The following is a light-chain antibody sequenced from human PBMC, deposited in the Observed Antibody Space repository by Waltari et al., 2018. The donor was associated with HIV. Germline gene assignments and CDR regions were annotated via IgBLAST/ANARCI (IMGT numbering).Light chain of an antibody. J-gene: IGLJ3*02. Sequence: QSALTQPRSVSGSPGQSVTISCTGTSSGFGGYNYVSWYQQHPNKAPKPMIYDVTKRPPGVPDRFSGSKSGNTASLTISGLQADDVADYYCCAYAGSYTLFGGGTKVTVL. CDR2: DVT. CDR1: SSGFGGYNY. CDR3: CAYAGSYTL. V-gene: IGLV2-11*01.